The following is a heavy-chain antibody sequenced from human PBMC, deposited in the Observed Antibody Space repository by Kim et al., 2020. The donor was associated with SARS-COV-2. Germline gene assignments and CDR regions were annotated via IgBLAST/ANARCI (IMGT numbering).Heavy chain of an antibody. CDR1: GFTFSSYA. D-gene: IGHD3-3*01. V-gene: IGHV3-23*03. J-gene: IGHJ6*02. Sequence: GGSLRLSCAASGFTFSSYAMSWVRQAPGKGLEWVSVIYSGGSSTYYADSVKGRFTISRDNSKNTLYLQMNSLRAEDTAVYYCAKDGGPGYDFWSGYSNYYYYGMDVWGQGTTVTVSS. CDR3: AKDGGPGYDFWSGYSNYYYYGMDV. CDR2: IYSGGSST.